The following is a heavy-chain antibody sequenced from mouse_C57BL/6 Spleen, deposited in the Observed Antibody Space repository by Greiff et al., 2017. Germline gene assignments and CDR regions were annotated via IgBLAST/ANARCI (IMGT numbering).Heavy chain of an antibody. V-gene: IGHV1-15*01. CDR3: TQREGDYGNRDY. J-gene: IGHJ2*01. CDR2: IDPEPGGT. CDR1: GYTFTDYE. Sequence: VQRVESGAELVRPGASVTLSCKASGYTFTDYEMHWVKQTPVHGLEWIGAIDPEPGGTAYNQKFKGKAILTADKSSSTAYMELRSLTSEDSAVYYCTQREGDYGNRDYWGQGTTLTVSS. D-gene: IGHD2-1*01.